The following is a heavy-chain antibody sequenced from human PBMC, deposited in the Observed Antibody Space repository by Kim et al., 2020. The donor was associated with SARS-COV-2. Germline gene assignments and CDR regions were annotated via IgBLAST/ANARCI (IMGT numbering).Heavy chain of an antibody. CDR3: AKMVVMDYYNYCYYYAMDV. CDR2: MSGGGVNK. CDR1: GFTFDIDA. V-gene: IGHV3-23*01. J-gene: IGHJ6*02. D-gene: IGHD3-22*01. Sequence: WGSLRLSCVASGFTFDIDAMSWVRHAPGKGLEWVSVMSGGGVNKFYADSGWGRLTISRDNSKNMVYLQMNSLRDDDTALYYCAKMVVMDYYNYCYYYAMDVGGQGPTVTVSS.